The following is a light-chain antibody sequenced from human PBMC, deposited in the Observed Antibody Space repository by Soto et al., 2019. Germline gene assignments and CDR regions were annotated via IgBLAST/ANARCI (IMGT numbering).Light chain of an antibody. J-gene: IGKJ4*01. CDR1: QSLSSS. CDR3: QQRSNWPPLT. CDR2: DAS. V-gene: IGKV3-11*01. Sequence: EIVLTQSPATLSLSPGERATLSCRASQSLSSSLAWYQQKPGQAPRLLIYDASNRAPGIPARFSGSGSGTDFTLTISSLEPEDFAVYYCQQRSNWPPLTFGGGTKVEIK.